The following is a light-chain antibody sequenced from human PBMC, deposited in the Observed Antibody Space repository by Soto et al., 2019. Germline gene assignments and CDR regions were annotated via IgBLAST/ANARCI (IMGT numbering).Light chain of an antibody. CDR3: QQYGTSLWT. J-gene: IGKJ1*01. V-gene: IGKV3-20*01. CDR2: AAS. CDR1: QSVSSNY. Sequence: ESVLTQSPGTLSLSPGERATLSCRASQSVSSNYLAWYQQKPGQAPRLLIYAASSRATGIPDRFSGSGSGTDFTLTISRLEPEDFAVYYCQQYGTSLWTFGQGTKVEIK.